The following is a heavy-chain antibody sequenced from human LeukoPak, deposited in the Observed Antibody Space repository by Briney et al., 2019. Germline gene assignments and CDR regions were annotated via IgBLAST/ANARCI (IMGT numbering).Heavy chain of an antibody. Sequence: ASVKVSCKASGYTFTGYYMHWVRQAPGQGLEWMGWINPNSGGTNYAQKFQGRVTMTRDTSISTAYMELSRLRSDDTAVYYCARDRKPGWYYYDSSGYFSDAFDIWGQGTMVTVSS. V-gene: IGHV1-2*02. CDR1: GYTFTGYY. J-gene: IGHJ3*02. D-gene: IGHD3-22*01. CDR2: INPNSGGT. CDR3: ARDRKPGWYYYDSSGYFSDAFDI.